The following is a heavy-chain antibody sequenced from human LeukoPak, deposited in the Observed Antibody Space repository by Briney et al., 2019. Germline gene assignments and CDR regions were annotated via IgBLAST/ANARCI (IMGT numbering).Heavy chain of an antibody. CDR1: GFTFSSYS. CDR3: AKDGYYYDSSGPALYYFDY. V-gene: IGHV3-23*01. D-gene: IGHD3-22*01. Sequence: PGGSLRLSCAASGFTFSSYSMNWVRQAPGKGLGWVSAISGSGGSTYYADSVKGRFTISRDNSKNTLYLQMNSLRAEDTAVYYCAKDGYYYDSSGPALYYFDYWGQGTLVTVSS. J-gene: IGHJ4*02. CDR2: ISGSGGST.